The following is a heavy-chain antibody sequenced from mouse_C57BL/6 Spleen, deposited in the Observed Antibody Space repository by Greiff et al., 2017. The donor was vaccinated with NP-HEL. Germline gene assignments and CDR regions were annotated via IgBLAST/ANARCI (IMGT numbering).Heavy chain of an antibody. CDR2: IDPSDSET. Sequence: QVQLKESGAELVRPGSSVKLSCKASGYTFTSYWMHWVKQRPIQGLEWIGNIDPSDSETHYNQKFKDKATLTVDKSSSTAYMQLSSLTSEDSAVYYCARRDYDWYFDVWGTGTTVTVSS. CDR3: ARRDYDWYFDV. J-gene: IGHJ1*03. D-gene: IGHD2-4*01. CDR1: GYTFTSYW. V-gene: IGHV1-52*01.